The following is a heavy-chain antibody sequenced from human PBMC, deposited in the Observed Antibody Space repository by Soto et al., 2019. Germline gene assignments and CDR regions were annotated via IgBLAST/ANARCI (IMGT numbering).Heavy chain of an antibody. CDR3: ARGGAYSSSWYNVGEPYYYYYGMDV. J-gene: IGHJ6*02. CDR1: GFTVSSNY. V-gene: IGHV3-53*01. Sequence: GGSLRLSCAASGFTVSSNYTSWVHQAPGKGLEWVSVIYSGGSTYYADSVKGRFTISRDNSKNTLYLQMNSLRAEDTAVYYCARGGAYSSSWYNVGEPYYYYYGMDVWGQGTTVTVSS. D-gene: IGHD6-13*01. CDR2: IYSGGST.